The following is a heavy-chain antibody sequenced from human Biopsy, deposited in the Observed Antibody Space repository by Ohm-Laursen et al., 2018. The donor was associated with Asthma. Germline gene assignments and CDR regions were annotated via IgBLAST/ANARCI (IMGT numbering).Heavy chain of an antibody. V-gene: IGHV1-3*01. D-gene: IGHD3-9*01. J-gene: IGHJ3*01. Sequence: GVPVKVSCKPSGYTFIHFAIHWVRQAPGQRLEWMGWINAGDGNTKYSQKFQGRVTITRDTSASTAYMDLRSLRSEDTAMYYCARTYYDFLTGQVNDAFALWGQGKMVTASS. CDR1: GYTFIHFA. CDR3: ARTYYDFLTGQVNDAFAL. CDR2: INAGDGNT.